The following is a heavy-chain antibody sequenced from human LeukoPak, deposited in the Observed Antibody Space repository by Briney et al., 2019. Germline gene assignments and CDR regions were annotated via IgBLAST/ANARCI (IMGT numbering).Heavy chain of an antibody. V-gene: IGHV4-61*01. CDR3: ARGYCSGVTCYFFDY. CDR1: GGSVSSGSFY. J-gene: IGHJ4*02. D-gene: IGHD2-15*01. CDR2: IYYSGST. Sequence: PSETLSLTCTVSGGSVSSGSFYWSWIRQPPGKGLEWIGYIYYSGSTNYNPSLKSRVTISVDTSKNQFSLKLSSVTAADTAVYYCARGYCSGVTCYFFDYWGQGTLVTVSS.